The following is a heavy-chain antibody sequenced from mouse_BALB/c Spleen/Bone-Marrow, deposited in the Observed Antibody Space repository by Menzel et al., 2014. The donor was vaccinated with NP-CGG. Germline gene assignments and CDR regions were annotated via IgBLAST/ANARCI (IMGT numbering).Heavy chain of an antibody. CDR2: ISYSGSS. CDR1: GYSITSDYA. J-gene: IGHJ2*01. CDR3: ARYDYDVGYFDY. Sequence: VQLQQSGPGLVKPSQSLSLTCTVTGYSITSDYAWNWIRQFPGNKLEWMGYISYSGSSSYNPSLESRISITRDTSKTQFFLQLHSVTTEDTATYDCARYDYDVGYFDYWGQGATLTVSS. V-gene: IGHV3-2*02. D-gene: IGHD2-4*01.